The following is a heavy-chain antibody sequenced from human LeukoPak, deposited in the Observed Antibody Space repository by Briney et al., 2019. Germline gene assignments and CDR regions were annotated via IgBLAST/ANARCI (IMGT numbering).Heavy chain of an antibody. CDR3: AKDGHSSGSLGYYYGMDV. J-gene: IGHJ6*02. D-gene: IGHD6-19*01. V-gene: IGHV3-30*18. Sequence: HPGGSLRLSCAASGFTFSSYGMHWVRQAPGKGLEWVAVISYDGSNKYYADSVKGRFTISRDNSKNTLYLQMNSLRAEDTAVYYCAKDGHSSGSLGYYYGMDVWGQGTTVTVSS. CDR2: ISYDGSNK. CDR1: GFTFSSYG.